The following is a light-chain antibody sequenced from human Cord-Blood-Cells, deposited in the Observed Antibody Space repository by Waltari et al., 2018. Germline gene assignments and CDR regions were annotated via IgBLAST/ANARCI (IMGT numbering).Light chain of an antibody. CDR2: EAS. CDR1: SSDVGSYNL. J-gene: IGLJ1*01. CDR3: CSYAGSYV. Sequence: QSALTQPASVSGSPGQSITISCTGTSSDVGSYNLVSWYQQHPVKAPKRMIYEASKRPSGVSNRFSGSKSGNTASLTISGLQAEDEADYYCCSYAGSYVFGTGTKVTVL. V-gene: IGLV2-23*01.